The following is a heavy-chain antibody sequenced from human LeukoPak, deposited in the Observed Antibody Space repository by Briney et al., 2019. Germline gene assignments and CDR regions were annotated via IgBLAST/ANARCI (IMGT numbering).Heavy chain of an antibody. V-gene: IGHV3-30-3*01. CDR1: GFTFSGYA. CDR2: ISDDGGNI. Sequence: PGRSLRLSCAASGFTFSGYAMHWVRQAPGKGLEWITVISDDGGNIYYADSVKGRFTISRDNSKNTLYLQMNSLRAEDTAVYYCARVPATPIFDYWGQGTLVTVSS. D-gene: IGHD2-15*01. CDR3: ARVPATPIFDY. J-gene: IGHJ4*02.